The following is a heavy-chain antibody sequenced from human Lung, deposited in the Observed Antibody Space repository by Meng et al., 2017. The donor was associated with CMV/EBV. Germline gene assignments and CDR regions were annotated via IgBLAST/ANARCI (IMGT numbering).Heavy chain of an antibody. CDR2: IGATAGGT. CDR3: AKYSAVGERLYYFDY. V-gene: IGHV3-23*01. J-gene: IGHJ4*02. CDR1: GLTFSSYG. D-gene: IGHD2-21*01. Sequence: GESLKISCAASGLTFSSYGMSWVRQAPGTGLEWVSSIGATAGGTYYADSVKGRFTISRDNAKNTLYLQMNSLRAEDTAVYYCAKYSAVGERLYYFDYWGQGTLVTVSS.